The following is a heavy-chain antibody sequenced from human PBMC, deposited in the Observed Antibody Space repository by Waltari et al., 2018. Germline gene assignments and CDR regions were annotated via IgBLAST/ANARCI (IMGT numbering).Heavy chain of an antibody. Sequence: QVQLQESGPGLVKPSETLSLTCTVSGGSISSYYWSWIRQPPGKGLEWIGYIYYSGSTNYNPALKSRVTISVDTSKNQFSLKLSSVTAADTAVYYCARDFAPIGYFDYWGQGTLVTVSS. CDR1: GGSISSYY. D-gene: IGHD2-15*01. CDR2: IYYSGST. CDR3: ARDFAPIGYFDY. V-gene: IGHV4-59*01. J-gene: IGHJ4*02.